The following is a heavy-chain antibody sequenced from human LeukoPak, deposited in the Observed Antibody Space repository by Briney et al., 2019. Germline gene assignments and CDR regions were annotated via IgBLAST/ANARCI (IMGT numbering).Heavy chain of an antibody. CDR3: ARGRGYCSSTSCYLGSWFDP. V-gene: IGHV4-59*01. D-gene: IGHD2-2*01. CDR2: IYYSGST. Sequence: PSETLSLTCTVSGGSISSYYWSWIRQPPGKGLEWIGYIYYSGSTNYNPSLKSRVTISVDTSKNQFSLKLSSVTAADTAVYYCARGRGYCSSTSCYLGSWFDPWGQGTLVTVSS. J-gene: IGHJ5*02. CDR1: GGSISSYY.